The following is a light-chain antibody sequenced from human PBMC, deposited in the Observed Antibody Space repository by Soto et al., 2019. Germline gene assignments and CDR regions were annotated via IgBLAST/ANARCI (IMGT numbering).Light chain of an antibody. J-gene: IGKJ1*01. CDR3: QHYNTYPWT. CDR2: KAS. Sequence: DIQMTQSTSIRSASAGERVTITFRASQSISSWLAWYQQKPGKAPNLLIHKASHLESGVPSRFSGSGSGTEFTLTISSLQPGDFATYYCQHYNTYPWTFGQGTKVDIK. CDR1: QSISSW. V-gene: IGKV1-5*03.